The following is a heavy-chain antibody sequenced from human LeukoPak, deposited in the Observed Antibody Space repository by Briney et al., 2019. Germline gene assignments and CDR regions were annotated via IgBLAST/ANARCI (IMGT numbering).Heavy chain of an antibody. CDR1: GNYW. V-gene: IGHV3-74*01. J-gene: IGHJ4*02. CDR2: INSDGSWT. CDR3: VSFYETY. Sequence: GGSLRLSCAAPGNYWMHWVRQAPGKGLVWVSHINSDGSWTSYADSVKGRFTISKDNAKNTVYLQMNNLRAEDTAVYYCVSFYETYWGRGTLVTVSS. D-gene: IGHD2/OR15-2a*01.